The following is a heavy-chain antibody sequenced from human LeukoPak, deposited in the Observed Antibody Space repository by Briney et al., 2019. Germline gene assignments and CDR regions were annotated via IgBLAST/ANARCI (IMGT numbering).Heavy chain of an antibody. CDR1: GFTFSSYS. D-gene: IGHD1-14*01. Sequence: GGSLRLSCAASGFTFSSYSMNWVRQAPGKGLEWVSFVSTSSTYIYYADSVRGRFTASRDNAKNSLYLQMNSLRAEDTAVYYCARDSFSGTRRFDFWGQGTLVTVSS. CDR2: VSTSSTYI. V-gene: IGHV3-21*01. CDR3: ARDSFSGTRRFDF. J-gene: IGHJ4*02.